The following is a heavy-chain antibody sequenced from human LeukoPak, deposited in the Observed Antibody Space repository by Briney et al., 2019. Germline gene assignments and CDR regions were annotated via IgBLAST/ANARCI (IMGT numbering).Heavy chain of an antibody. V-gene: IGHV3-20*04. CDR3: ARPYDSTPPGAFDI. CDR2: INWNGGST. J-gene: IGHJ3*02. D-gene: IGHD3-22*01. Sequence: GGSLRLSCAASGFTFSSYSMNWVRQAPGKGLEWVSGINWNGGSTGYADSVKGRFTISRDNAKNSLYLQMNSLRAEDTALYYCARPYDSTPPGAFDIWGQGTMVTVSS. CDR1: GFTFSSYS.